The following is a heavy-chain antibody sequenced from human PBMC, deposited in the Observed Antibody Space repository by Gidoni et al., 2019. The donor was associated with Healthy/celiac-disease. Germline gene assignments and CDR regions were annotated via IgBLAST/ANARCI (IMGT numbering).Heavy chain of an antibody. CDR2: IKQDGSEK. V-gene: IGHV3-7*03. CDR1: GFTFSSDW. CDR3: ARDGPTVTPSFDY. D-gene: IGHD4-17*01. J-gene: IGHJ4*02. Sequence: VQLVESGGGLVQPGGSLRLSFAAYGFTFSSDWMSWVRQAPGKWLEWVANIKQDGSEKYYVDYFKGRFTISRDNAKNSLYLQMNSLRAEDTAVYYCARDGPTVTPSFDYWGQGTLVTVSS.